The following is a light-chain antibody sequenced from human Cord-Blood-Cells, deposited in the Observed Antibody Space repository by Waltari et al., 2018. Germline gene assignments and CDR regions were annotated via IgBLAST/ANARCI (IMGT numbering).Light chain of an antibody. J-gene: IGLJ2*01. CDR2: DVS. CDR3: SSYTSSSTFVV. CDR1: SSDVGGYNY. V-gene: IGLV2-14*01. Sequence: QSALTQPASVSGSPGQSITLSCTGTSSDVGGYNYVSWYQQHPGKAPKRMIYDVSNRPSGVSNRFSGSKSGNTASLTISGLQAEDEADYYCSSYTSSSTFVVFGGGTKLTVL.